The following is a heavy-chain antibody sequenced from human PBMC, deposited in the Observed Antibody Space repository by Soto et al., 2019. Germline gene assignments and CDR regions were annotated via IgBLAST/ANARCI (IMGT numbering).Heavy chain of an antibody. J-gene: IGHJ6*02. Sequence: PSETLSLTCAVYGGSFSGYYWSWIRQPPGKGLEWIGEINHSGSTNYNPSLKSRVTISVDTSKNQFSLKLSSVTAADTAVYYCARGRRLSYSSSWYYYYGMDVWGQGTTVTVSS. CDR1: GGSFSGYY. CDR3: ARGRRLSYSSSWYYYYGMDV. V-gene: IGHV4-34*01. CDR2: INHSGST. D-gene: IGHD6-13*01.